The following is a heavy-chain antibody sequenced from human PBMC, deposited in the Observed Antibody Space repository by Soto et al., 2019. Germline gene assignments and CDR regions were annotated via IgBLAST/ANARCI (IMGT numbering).Heavy chain of an antibody. J-gene: IGHJ5*02. Sequence: QVQLVQSGAEVKKPGASVKVSCKASGYTFTSYGISWARQAPGQGLEWMGWISAYNGNTNYAQKLQGRVTMTTDTSTSTAYMELRSLRSDDTAVYYCARVQGAYDSSGQKNWFDPWGQGTLVTVSS. CDR3: ARVQGAYDSSGQKNWFDP. V-gene: IGHV1-18*01. D-gene: IGHD3-22*01. CDR1: GYTFTSYG. CDR2: ISAYNGNT.